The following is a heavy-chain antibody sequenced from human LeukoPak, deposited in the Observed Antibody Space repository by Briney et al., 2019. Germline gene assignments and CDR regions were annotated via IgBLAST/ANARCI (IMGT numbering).Heavy chain of an antibody. CDR2: IXGXXSXSDGGAI. D-gene: IGHD6-13*01. CDR3: ARGTGSDSWYIDY. V-gene: IGHV3-48*02. J-gene: IGHJ4*02. CDR1: GXXSXXXS. Sequence: PGGSLRLSCTASGXXSXXXSXXXXXXAPGXXLXXVXXIXGXXSXSDGGAIQXXGSVKGRFTISRDNDKNSLYLQMNSLRDEDTAVYXCARGTGSDSWYIDYWGQGTLVSVSS.